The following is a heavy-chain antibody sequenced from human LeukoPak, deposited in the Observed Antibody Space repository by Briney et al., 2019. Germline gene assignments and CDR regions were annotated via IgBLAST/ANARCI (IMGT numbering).Heavy chain of an antibody. V-gene: IGHV3-30*18. Sequence: GGSLRLSCAASGFTFSSYGMRWVRQAPGKGLEWVAFISYDGSNKYYADSVKGRFTISRDNSKNTLYLQMNSLRAEDTAVYYCAKRGGSGSSRGWFDPWGQGTLVTVSS. J-gene: IGHJ5*02. CDR2: ISYDGSNK. CDR3: AKRGGSGSSRGWFDP. CDR1: GFTFSSYG. D-gene: IGHD3-10*01.